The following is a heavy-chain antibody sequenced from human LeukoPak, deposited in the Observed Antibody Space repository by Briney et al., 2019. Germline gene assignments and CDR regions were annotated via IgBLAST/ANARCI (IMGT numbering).Heavy chain of an antibody. CDR3: ARDQYDILTGYPSPFDY. V-gene: IGHV1-18*01. Sequence: ASVKVSCKASGYTFTSYGISWVRQAPGQGLEWMGWISAYNGNTNYAQKLQGRVTMTTDTSTSTAYMELRSLRSDDTAVYYCARDQYDILTGYPSPFDYWGQGTLVTVSS. D-gene: IGHD3-9*01. CDR2: ISAYNGNT. J-gene: IGHJ4*02. CDR1: GYTFTSYG.